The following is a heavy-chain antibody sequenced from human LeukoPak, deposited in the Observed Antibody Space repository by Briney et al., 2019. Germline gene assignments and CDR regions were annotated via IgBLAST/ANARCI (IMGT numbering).Heavy chain of an antibody. V-gene: IGHV3-30-3*01. CDR3: ATSTDADAFDI. Sequence: GGSLRLSCAASGFTFSSYAMHWVRQGPGKGLEWVAVISYDGSNKYYADSVKGRFTISRDNSKNTLYLQMNSLRAEDTAVYYCATSTDADAFDIWGQGTMVTVSS. CDR2: ISYDGSNK. D-gene: IGHD2-2*01. CDR1: GFTFSSYA. J-gene: IGHJ3*02.